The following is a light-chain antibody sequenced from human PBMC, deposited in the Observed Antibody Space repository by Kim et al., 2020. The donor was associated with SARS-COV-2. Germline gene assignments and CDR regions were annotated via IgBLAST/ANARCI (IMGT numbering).Light chain of an antibody. CDR3: QQDNNWPTYT. Sequence: VSPGGRATHSCRASQSISSNLAWYQQKPGQAPRLLIYGASTRASGSPARFSGCGSGTEFTLTISSLQSEDFAVYHCQQDNNWPTYTFGQGTKLEI. CDR1: QSISSN. V-gene: IGKV3-15*01. CDR2: GAS. J-gene: IGKJ2*01.